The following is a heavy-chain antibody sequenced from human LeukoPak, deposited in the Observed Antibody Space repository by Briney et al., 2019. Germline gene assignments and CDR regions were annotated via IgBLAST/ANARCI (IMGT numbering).Heavy chain of an antibody. J-gene: IGHJ4*02. CDR1: GFTFSSYA. CDR3: ARVLYYYGSSGYYPADY. V-gene: IGHV3-30*04. D-gene: IGHD3-22*01. Sequence: PGGSLRLSCAASGFTFSSYAMHWVRQAPGKGLEWVAVISYDGSNKYYADSVKGRFTISRDNSKNTLYLQMNSLRAEDTAVYYCARVLYYYGSSGYYPADYWGQGTLVTVSS. CDR2: ISYDGSNK.